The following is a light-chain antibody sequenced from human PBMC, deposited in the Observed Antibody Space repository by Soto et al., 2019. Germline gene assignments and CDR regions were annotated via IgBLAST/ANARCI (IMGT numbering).Light chain of an antibody. CDR1: QHISTY. V-gene: IGKV1-12*01. CDR2: AAS. J-gene: IGKJ4*01. CDR3: QQANSFPFT. Sequence: DIQIPQSPASVPASVGDRATITCRAGQHISTYLAWYHQKPGEAPKLLISAASSLGNGVPSRFRGSGSGTDFTLTISSLQPEDFAKYYCQQANSFPFTFGGGTKVEL.